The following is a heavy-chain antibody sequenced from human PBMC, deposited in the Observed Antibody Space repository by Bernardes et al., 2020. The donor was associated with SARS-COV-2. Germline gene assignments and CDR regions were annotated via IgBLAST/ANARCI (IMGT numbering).Heavy chain of an antibody. J-gene: IGHJ6*02. CDR2: INPKRGDT. V-gene: IGHV1-2*02. CDR3: ARDDSIASRPTPFY. D-gene: IGHD6-6*01. Sequence: ASVKVSCKASGYTFTGYYMHWVRQAPGQGLEWMGWINPKRGDTNYAQKFQGRVTMTRDTSINTAYMELSSLRSDDTAVYYCARDDSIASRPTPFYWGQGTTVPVSS. CDR1: GYTFTGYY.